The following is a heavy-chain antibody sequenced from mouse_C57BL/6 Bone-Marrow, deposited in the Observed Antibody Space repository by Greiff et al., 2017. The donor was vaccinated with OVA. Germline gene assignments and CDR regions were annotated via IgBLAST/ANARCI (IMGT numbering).Heavy chain of an antibody. CDR3: ARDDYYWYFDV. J-gene: IGHJ1*03. V-gene: IGHV7-1*01. CDR1: GFTFSDFY. Sequence: EVKVVESGGGLLQSGRSLRLSCSTSGFTFSDFYMEWVRQAPGKGLEWIAASRNKANDYTTEYSASVKGRFIVSRDTSQSILYLQMNALRAEDTAIYYCARDDYYWYFDVWGTGTTVTVSS. CDR2: SRNKANDYTT.